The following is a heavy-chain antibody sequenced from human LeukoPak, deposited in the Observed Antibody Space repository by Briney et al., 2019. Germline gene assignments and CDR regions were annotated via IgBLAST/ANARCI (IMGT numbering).Heavy chain of an antibody. D-gene: IGHD6-6*01. CDR2: INPNSGGT. CDR1: GNTFTDYY. V-gene: IGHV1-2*02. CDR3: AREVYSSSSGGNWFDP. J-gene: IGHJ5*02. Sequence: ASVKVSCKASGNTFTDYYMHWVRQAPGQGLEWMGWINPNSGGTNYAQNFQGRVTMTRDTSISTAYMELRSLRSDDTAVYYCAREVYSSSSGGNWFDPWGQGTLVTVSS.